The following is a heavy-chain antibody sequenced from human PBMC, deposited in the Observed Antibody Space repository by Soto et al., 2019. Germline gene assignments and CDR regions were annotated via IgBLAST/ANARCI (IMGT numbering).Heavy chain of an antibody. CDR1: GFTFSSYA. Sequence: GGSLRLSCAASGFTFSSYAMSWVRQAPGKGLEWVSAISGSGGSTYYADSVKGRFTISRDNSKNTLYLQMNSLRAEDTAVYYCAKPKGYIWGSYPGEDAFDIWGQGTMVTVSS. J-gene: IGHJ3*02. CDR3: AKPKGYIWGSYPGEDAFDI. CDR2: ISGSGGST. V-gene: IGHV3-23*01. D-gene: IGHD3-16*02.